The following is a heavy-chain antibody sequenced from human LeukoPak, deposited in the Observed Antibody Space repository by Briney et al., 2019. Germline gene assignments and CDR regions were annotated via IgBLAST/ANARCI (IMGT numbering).Heavy chain of an antibody. CDR2: ITSSASST. J-gene: IGHJ6*02. Sequence: PGGSLRLSCTASGLTFTTYAMSWVRQAPGKGLEWVSGITSSASSTYYADSVKGRFTISRDNSKTTLYLQMNSLRAEDTALYYCAKDESHDYRTYYYGMAVWGQGTTVTVSS. CDR3: AKDESHDYRTYYYGMAV. V-gene: IGHV3-23*01. CDR1: GLTFTTYA. D-gene: IGHD4-11*01.